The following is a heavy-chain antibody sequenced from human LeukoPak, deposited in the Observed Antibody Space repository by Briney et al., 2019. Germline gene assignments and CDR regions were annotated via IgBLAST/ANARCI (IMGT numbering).Heavy chain of an antibody. V-gene: IGHV3-23*01. CDR2: ISYGDGGT. CDR1: GFTFSNYA. J-gene: IGHJ4*02. Sequence: GGSLRLSCETSGFTFSNYAMSWVRQAPGRGLEWVSGISYGDGGTYYADSVKGRFTISRDNSKNTLSLQMNSLRAEDTAVYYCAAPGYSSSWYDYWGQGTLVTVSS. CDR3: AAPGYSSSWYDY. D-gene: IGHD6-13*01.